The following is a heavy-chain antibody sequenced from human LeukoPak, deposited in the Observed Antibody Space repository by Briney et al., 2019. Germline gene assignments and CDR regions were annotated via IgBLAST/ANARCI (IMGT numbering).Heavy chain of an antibody. Sequence: QPGGSLRLSCAASGFTFSSYWMSWVRQAPGKGLEWVANIKQDGSEKYYVDSVKGRFTISRDNAKNSLYLQMNSPRAEDTAVYYCARGNFDSSSWYRTYDYWGQGTLVTVSS. CDR3: ARGNFDSSSWYRTYDY. CDR1: GFTFSSYW. V-gene: IGHV3-7*01. D-gene: IGHD6-13*01. J-gene: IGHJ4*02. CDR2: IKQDGSEK.